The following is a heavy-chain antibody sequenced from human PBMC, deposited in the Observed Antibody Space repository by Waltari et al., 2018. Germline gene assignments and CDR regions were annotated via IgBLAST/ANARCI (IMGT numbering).Heavy chain of an antibody. CDR2: INHSVST. CDR1: GGSFSGYY. J-gene: IGHJ4*02. V-gene: IGHV4-34*01. D-gene: IGHD3-10*01. Sequence: QVQLQQWGAGLLKPSETLSLTCAVYGGSFSGYYWSWIRQPPGKGLEWIGEINHSVSTNYNPSLKSRVTISVDTSKNQFSLKLSSVTAADTAVYYCARTPFYYYGSGTDYWGQGTLVTVSS. CDR3: ARTPFYYYGSGTDY.